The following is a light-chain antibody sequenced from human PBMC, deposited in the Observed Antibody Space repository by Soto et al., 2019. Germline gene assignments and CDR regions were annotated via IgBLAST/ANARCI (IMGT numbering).Light chain of an antibody. CDR3: QRYNDWPLT. CDR2: GAS. V-gene: IGKV3-15*01. Sequence: EIVMTQSPATLSVSPGERVTLSCRASESLSTYLAWYQQKPGQAPRLLIYGASTKATGIPARFSGSGSATDFTLTISSLQSEDFAVYYCQRYNDWPLTFGQGTKLEI. J-gene: IGKJ2*01. CDR1: ESLSTY.